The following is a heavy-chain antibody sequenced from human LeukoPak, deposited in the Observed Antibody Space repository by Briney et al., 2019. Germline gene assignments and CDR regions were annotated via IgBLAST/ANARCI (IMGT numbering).Heavy chain of an antibody. CDR2: IIPIFGTA. J-gene: IGHJ6*02. Sequence: ASVKVSCRASGGTFSSYAISWVRQAPGQGLEWMGGIIPIFGTANYAQKFQGRVTITADESTSTAYMELSSLRSEDTAVYYCARARQSGSYYGSGSYRYYYYGMDVWGQGTTVTVSS. CDR3: ARARQSGSYYGSGSYRYYYYGMDV. D-gene: IGHD3-10*01. CDR1: GGTFSSYA. V-gene: IGHV1-69*13.